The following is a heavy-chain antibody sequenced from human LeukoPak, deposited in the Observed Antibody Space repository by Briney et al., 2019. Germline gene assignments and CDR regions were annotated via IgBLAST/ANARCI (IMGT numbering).Heavy chain of an antibody. CDR3: AKDPYRVVFATGNYLDP. J-gene: IGHJ5*02. D-gene: IGHD2-15*01. CDR1: GFTFSNYG. Sequence: GGSLRLSCATSGFTFSNYGMHWVRQAPGKGLEWVAVISSDETNIRYGDSVKGRFTVSRDNTKNTLYLQMNSLRAEDTAVYYCAKDPYRVVFATGNYLDPWGQGTLVTVSS. V-gene: IGHV3-30*18. CDR2: ISSDETNI.